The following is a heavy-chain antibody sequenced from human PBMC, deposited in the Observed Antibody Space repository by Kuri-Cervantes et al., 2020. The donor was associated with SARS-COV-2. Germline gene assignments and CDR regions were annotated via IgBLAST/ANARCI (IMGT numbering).Heavy chain of an antibody. Sequence: GESLKISCAASGFSFNNFAMNWVRQAPGKGLEWVAVISYDGSNKYYADSVKGRFTISRDNSKNTLYLQMNSLRAEDTAVYYCAREGWELLDYWGQGTLVTVSS. CDR2: ISYDGSNK. J-gene: IGHJ4*02. CDR3: AREGWELLDY. D-gene: IGHD1-26*01. V-gene: IGHV3-30-3*01. CDR1: GFSFNNFA.